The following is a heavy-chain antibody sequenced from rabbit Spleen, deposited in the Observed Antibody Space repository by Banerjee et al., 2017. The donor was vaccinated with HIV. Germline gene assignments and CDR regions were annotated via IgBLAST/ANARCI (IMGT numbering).Heavy chain of an antibody. CDR3: ARDLVAVIGWNFSL. D-gene: IGHD5-1*01. CDR2: IDLVFGST. Sequence: QEQLVESGGGLIQPGGSLKLSCKASGFDFSNYGVSWVRQAPGKGLEWIGYIDLVFGSTYYASWVNGRFTISSHNAQNTLYLQLNSLTAADTATYICARDLVAVIGWNFSLWGPGTLVTVS. CDR1: GFDFSNYG. V-gene: IGHV1S47*01. J-gene: IGHJ6*01.